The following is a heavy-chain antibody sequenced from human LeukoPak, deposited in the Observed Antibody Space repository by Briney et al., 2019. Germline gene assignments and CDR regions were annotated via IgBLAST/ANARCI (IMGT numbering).Heavy chain of an antibody. CDR2: VIPILGIA. J-gene: IGHJ3*02. CDR1: GGTFSSYT. Sequence: SVKVSCKASGGTFSSYTISWVRQAPGQGLEWMARVIPILGIANYAQKFQGRVTITADKSTSTAYMELSSLRSEDTAVYYCARTPYDYGDYADAFDIWGQGTMVTVSS. V-gene: IGHV1-69*02. D-gene: IGHD4-17*01. CDR3: ARTPYDYGDYADAFDI.